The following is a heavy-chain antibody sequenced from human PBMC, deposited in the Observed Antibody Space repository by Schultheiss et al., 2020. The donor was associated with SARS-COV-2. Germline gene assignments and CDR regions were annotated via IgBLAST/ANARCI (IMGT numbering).Heavy chain of an antibody. J-gene: IGHJ3*02. CDR1: GFSLSTSGMC. CDR3: ARISSGWYAFDI. CDR2: IYWDDDK. D-gene: IGHD6-19*01. V-gene: IGHV2-5*08. Sequence: SGPTLVKPTQTLTLTCTFSGFSLSTSGMCVSWIRQPPGKALEWLALIYWDDDKRYSPSLKSRLTISKDTSKSQVVLTMTNMDPVDTATYYCARISSGWYAFDIWGQGTMVTVSS.